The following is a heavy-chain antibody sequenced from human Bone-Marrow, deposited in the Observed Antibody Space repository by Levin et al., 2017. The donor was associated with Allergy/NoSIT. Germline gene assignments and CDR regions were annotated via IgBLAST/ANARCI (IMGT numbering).Heavy chain of an antibody. D-gene: IGHD6-6*01. J-gene: IGHJ6*03. V-gene: IGHV3-64D*06. Sequence: PGGSLRLSCSASGFTFSSYAMHWVRQAPGKGLEYVSAISSNGGSTYYADSVKGRFTISRDNSKNTLYLQMSSLRAEDTAVYYCVKDIARVPPFPALAARPGNYYYYYMDVWGKGTTVTVSS. CDR3: VKDIARVPPFPALAARPGNYYYYYMDV. CDR1: GFTFSSYA. CDR2: ISSNGGST.